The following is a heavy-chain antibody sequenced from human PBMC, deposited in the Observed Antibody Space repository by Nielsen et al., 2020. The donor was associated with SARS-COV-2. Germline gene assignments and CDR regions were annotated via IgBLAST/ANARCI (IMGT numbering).Heavy chain of an antibody. J-gene: IGHJ4*02. CDR3: ARWEYSGTNTDY. D-gene: IGHD1-26*01. CDR2: ISYAGSNK. Sequence: GESLKIPCAASGFNFSSYAMQWVRQAPGKGLEWVAVISYAGSNKYYADSVKGRFTISRDNSKHPLYLQMNSLIAEDTAVYYCARWEYSGTNTDYWGQRTLVTVSS. V-gene: IGHV3-30-3*01. CDR1: GFNFSSYA.